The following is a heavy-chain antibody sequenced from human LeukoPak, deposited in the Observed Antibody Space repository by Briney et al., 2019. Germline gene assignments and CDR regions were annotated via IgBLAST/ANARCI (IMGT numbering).Heavy chain of an antibody. D-gene: IGHD1-26*01. CDR1: GFTYSSCA. V-gene: IGHV3-23*01. CDR2: IDVGGGNT. J-gene: IGHJ4*02. CDR3: AKADTGGNYFDH. Sequence: PGGSLRLSCVASGFTYSSCAMSWVRQAPGKGLEWVSAIDVGGGNTYYADSVKGRFTFSRDNFKNTLHLQMNSLRAADTAVYYCAKADTGGNYFDHWGQGTLVTVSS.